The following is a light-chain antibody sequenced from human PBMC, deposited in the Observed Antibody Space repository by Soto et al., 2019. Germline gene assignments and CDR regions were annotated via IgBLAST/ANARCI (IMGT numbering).Light chain of an antibody. V-gene: IGLV2-23*01. CDR2: EGS. CDR1: SSDVGSYNL. Sequence: QSVLTQPASVSGSPGQSITISCTGTSSDVGSYNLVSWYQQHPGKAPKLMIYEGSKRPSGVSNRFSGSKSGNTASLTISGLQAEDEADYYCCSYAGSSIYVVFGAGTQLTVL. J-gene: IGLJ2*01. CDR3: CSYAGSSIYVV.